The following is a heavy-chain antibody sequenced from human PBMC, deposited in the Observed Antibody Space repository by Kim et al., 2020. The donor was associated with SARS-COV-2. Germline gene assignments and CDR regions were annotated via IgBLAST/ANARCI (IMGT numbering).Heavy chain of an antibody. V-gene: IGHV3-21*01. D-gene: IGHD3-9*01. J-gene: IGHJ5*02. CDR1: GFTFSSYS. Sequence: GGSLRLSCAASGFTFSSYSMNWVRQAPGKGLEWVSSISSSSSYIYYADSVKGRFTISRDNAKNSLYLQMNSLRAEDTAVYYCASLTGILTGYPYNWFDPWGQGTLVTVSS. CDR3: ASLTGILTGYPYNWFDP. CDR2: ISSSSSYI.